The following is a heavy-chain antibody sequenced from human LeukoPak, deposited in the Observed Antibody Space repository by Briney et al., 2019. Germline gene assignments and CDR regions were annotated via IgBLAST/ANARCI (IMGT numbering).Heavy chain of an antibody. CDR2: ISSSGSTI. CDR3: AREGAGLDY. CDR1: GFTFSSYE. D-gene: IGHD6-19*01. J-gene: IGHJ4*02. Sequence: GGSLRLSCAASGFTFSSYEMNWVRQAPGKGLEWVSYISSSGSTIYYADSVKGRFTISRDNSKNTLYLQMNSLRAEDTAVYYCAREGAGLDYWGQGTLVTVSS. V-gene: IGHV3-48*03.